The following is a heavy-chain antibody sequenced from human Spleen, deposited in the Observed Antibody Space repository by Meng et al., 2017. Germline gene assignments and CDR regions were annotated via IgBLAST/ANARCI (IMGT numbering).Heavy chain of an antibody. J-gene: IGHJ4*02. CDR2: INHSGST. CDR1: GRSFSGYY. Sequence: SETLSLTCAVYGRSFSGYYWSWIRQPPGKGLEWIGEINHSGSTNYNPSLKSRVTISVDTSKNQFSLKLSSVTAADTAVYYCASSARVVRGVITHYFDYWGQGTLVTVSS. D-gene: IGHD3-10*01. V-gene: IGHV4-34*01. CDR3: ASSARVVRGVITHYFDY.